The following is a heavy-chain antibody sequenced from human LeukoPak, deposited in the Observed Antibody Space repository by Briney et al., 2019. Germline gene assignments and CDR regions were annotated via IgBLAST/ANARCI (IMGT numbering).Heavy chain of an antibody. CDR2: ISYDGSNK. D-gene: IGHD6-19*01. CDR3: ARGDGRRRVAGTGGLDY. J-gene: IGHJ4*02. Sequence: VGSLRLSCAASGFTFSSYAMHWVRQAPGKGLEWVAVISYDGSNKYYADSVKGRFTISRDNSKNTLYLQMNSLRAEDTAVYYCARGDGRRRVAGTGGLDYWGQGTLVTVSS. V-gene: IGHV3-30-3*01. CDR1: GFTFSSYA.